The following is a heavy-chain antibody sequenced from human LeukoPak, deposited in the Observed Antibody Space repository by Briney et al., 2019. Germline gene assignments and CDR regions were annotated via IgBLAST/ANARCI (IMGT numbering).Heavy chain of an antibody. J-gene: IGHJ6*03. Sequence: SETLSLTCTVSGGSISSYYWSWIRQPPGKGLEWIGYIYYSGSTNYNPSLKSRVTISVDTSKNQFSLKLSSVTAADTAVYYCARLRRGYCSSTSCYGVYYYYYMDVWGKGTTVTISS. CDR1: GGSISSYY. V-gene: IGHV4-59*12. CDR2: IYYSGST. CDR3: ARLRRGYCSSTSCYGVYYYYYMDV. D-gene: IGHD2-2*01.